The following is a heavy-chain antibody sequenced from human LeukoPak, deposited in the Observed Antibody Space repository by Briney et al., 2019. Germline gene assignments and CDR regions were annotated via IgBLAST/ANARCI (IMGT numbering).Heavy chain of an antibody. CDR3: GKEGGA. J-gene: IGHJ5*02. V-gene: IGHV3-23*01. CDR1: GFTFSSFT. CDR2: IGGRGGST. D-gene: IGHD3-16*01. Sequence: GGSLRLSCAASGFTFSSFTMTWVRQAPGKGLEWVSAIGGRGGSTYSADFLEGRFTIARDNSKDMVYLQMNSLKVEDTAIYYCGKEGGAWGQGTKVTVSS.